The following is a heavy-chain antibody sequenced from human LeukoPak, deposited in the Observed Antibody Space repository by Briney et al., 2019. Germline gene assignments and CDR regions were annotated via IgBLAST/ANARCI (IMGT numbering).Heavy chain of an antibody. CDR1: GFTFSSYW. CDR3: ARDPGGGGAKGHNWFDP. V-gene: IGHV3-74*01. CDR2: IKSDGRST. Sequence: GGSLRLSCAGSGFTFSSYWMHWVRQAPGKGLMCVSRIKSDGRSTSYADSVKCRFTIYRDNAKKPLYLQMDSLRAEDTAVYYCARDPGGGGAKGHNWFDPWGQGTLVTVSS. J-gene: IGHJ5*02. D-gene: IGHD2-21*01.